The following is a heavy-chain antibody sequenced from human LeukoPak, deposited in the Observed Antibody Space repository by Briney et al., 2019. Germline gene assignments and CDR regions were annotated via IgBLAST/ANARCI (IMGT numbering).Heavy chain of an antibody. CDR1: GGSISSSNW. J-gene: IGHJ3*02. CDR2: IYHSGST. Sequence: SETLSLTCAVSGGSISSSNWWGWVRQPPGKGLEWIGEIYHSGSTNYNPSLKSRVTISVDTSKNQFSLKLSSVTAADTAVYYCAREYYDSSGYYDAFDIWGQGTMVTVSS. V-gene: IGHV4-4*02. CDR3: AREYYDSSGYYDAFDI. D-gene: IGHD3-22*01.